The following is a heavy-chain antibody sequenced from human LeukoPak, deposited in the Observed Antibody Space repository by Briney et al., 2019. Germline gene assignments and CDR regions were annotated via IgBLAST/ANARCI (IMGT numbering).Heavy chain of an antibody. J-gene: IGHJ4*02. D-gene: IGHD4-17*01. Sequence: PSETLSLTCAVYGGSFRGYYWSWIRQSPGKGLEWIGETNHSGTTNYNPSLKSRVTISLDTSKSQFSLKLSSVTAADTAVYYCARGQGTVTTHWGQGTLVTVSS. CDR1: GGSFRGYY. V-gene: IGHV4-34*01. CDR2: TNHSGTT. CDR3: ARGQGTVTTH.